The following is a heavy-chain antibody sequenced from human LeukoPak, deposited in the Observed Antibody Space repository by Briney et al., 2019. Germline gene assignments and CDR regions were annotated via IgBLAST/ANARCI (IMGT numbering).Heavy chain of an antibody. J-gene: IGHJ4*02. V-gene: IGHV3-7*01. Sequence: PGRSLRLSCAASGFTFSTSAMHWVRQAPGKGLEWVANIKQDGSEKYYVDSVKGRFTISRDNAKNSLYLQMNTLRPEDTAVYYCARERQNKDFWSGGDYWGQGTLVTVSS. D-gene: IGHD3-3*01. CDR2: IKQDGSEK. CDR1: GFTFSTSA. CDR3: ARERQNKDFWSGGDY.